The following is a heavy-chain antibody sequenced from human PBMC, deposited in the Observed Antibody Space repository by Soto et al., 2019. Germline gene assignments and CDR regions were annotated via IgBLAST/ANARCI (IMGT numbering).Heavy chain of an antibody. CDR1: GFTFTSSA. J-gene: IGHJ5*02. CDR3: AGEHYDSSGFWAGFGFDP. D-gene: IGHD3-22*01. V-gene: IGHV1-58*02. CDR2: IVVGSGNT. Sequence: GASVKVSCKASGFTFTSSAMQWVRQARGQRLEWIGWIVVGSGNTNYAQKLQERVTITRDMSTSTAYMELSSLRSEDTAVYYCAGEHYDSSGFWAGFGFDPGGQGTLVTVSS.